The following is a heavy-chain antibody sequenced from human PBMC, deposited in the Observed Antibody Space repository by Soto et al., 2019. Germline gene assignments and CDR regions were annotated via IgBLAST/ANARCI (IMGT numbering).Heavy chain of an antibody. D-gene: IGHD4-17*01. CDR1: GFTFSSYA. CDR2: ISGSGGST. CDR3: AKDGPTTVDDYYYGMDV. J-gene: IGHJ6*02. V-gene: IGHV3-23*01. Sequence: GGSLRLSCAASGFTFSSYAMSWVRQAPGKGLEWVSAISGSGGSTYYADSVKGRFTISRDNSKNTLYLQMNSLRAEDTAVYYCAKDGPTTVDDYYYGMDVWGQGTTVTVSS.